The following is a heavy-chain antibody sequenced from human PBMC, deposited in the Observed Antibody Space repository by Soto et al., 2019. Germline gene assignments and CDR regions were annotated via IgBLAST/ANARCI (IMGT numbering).Heavy chain of an antibody. CDR1: GFTFSSYS. V-gene: IGHV3-48*02. Sequence: GGSLRLSCAASGFTFSSYSMNWVRQAPGKGLEWVSYISSSSSTIYYADSVKGRFTISRDNAKNSLYLQMNSLRDEDTAVYYCARDPIKLGYCSGGSCYSRENYYGMDVWGQGTTVTVSS. J-gene: IGHJ6*02. CDR2: ISSSSSTI. D-gene: IGHD2-15*01. CDR3: ARDPIKLGYCSGGSCYSRENYYGMDV.